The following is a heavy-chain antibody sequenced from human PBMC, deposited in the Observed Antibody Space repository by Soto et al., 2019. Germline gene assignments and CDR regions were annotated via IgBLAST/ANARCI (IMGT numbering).Heavy chain of an antibody. CDR3: SKDNG. CDR2: ISGTGDSS. J-gene: IGHJ6*01. V-gene: IGHV3-23*01. Sequence: QASGKGLEWVSLISGTGDSSEYANSVKGRFTISRDYSKTTVFLQMNSLRAEDTAVYFCSKDNG.